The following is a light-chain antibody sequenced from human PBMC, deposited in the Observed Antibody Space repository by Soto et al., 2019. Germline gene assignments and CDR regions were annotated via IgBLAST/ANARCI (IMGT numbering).Light chain of an antibody. CDR2: LGS. CDR3: MQALQTPT. Sequence: DIVMTQSPLSLPVTPGEPASISCRSSQSLLHSNGYNYLDWYLQKPRQSTQLLIYLGSNRASRVPGRFSGSGSGTYFTLKISRVEAEDVGVYYCMQALQTPTFGQGTKVEIK. J-gene: IGKJ1*01. V-gene: IGKV2-28*01. CDR1: QSLLHSNGYNY.